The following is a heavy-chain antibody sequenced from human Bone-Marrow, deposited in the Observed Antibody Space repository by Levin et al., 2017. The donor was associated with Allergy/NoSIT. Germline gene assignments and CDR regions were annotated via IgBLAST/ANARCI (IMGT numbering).Heavy chain of an antibody. CDR2: IIPVFRTT. V-gene: IGHV1-69*13. D-gene: IGHD5-18*01. CDR1: GGTFSTSS. J-gene: IGHJ4*02. CDR3: ARDINRPISLDRDMSG. Sequence: ASVKVSCKASGGTFSTSSLCWVRQAPGHGLEWMGGIIPVFRTTNYAQKFQDRVTITADESTSTVYMELSTLRSEDTAIYYCARDINRPISLDRDMSGWGPGTLVTVSS.